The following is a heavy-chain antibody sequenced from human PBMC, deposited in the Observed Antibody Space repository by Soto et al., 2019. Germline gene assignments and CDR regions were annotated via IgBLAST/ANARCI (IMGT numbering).Heavy chain of an antibody. J-gene: IGHJ5*02. Sequence: PSGTLSLTCAVYGGSFSGYYWSWIRQPPGKGLEWIGEINHSGSTNYNPSLKSRVTISVDKSKNQFSLMLSCVTAADTAVYYCASEGGLTILWPSYNFFDPWGQGPRVPVSS. CDR1: GGSFSGYY. V-gene: IGHV4-34*01. CDR2: INHSGST. CDR3: ASEGGLTILWPSYNFFDP. D-gene: IGHD1-26*01.